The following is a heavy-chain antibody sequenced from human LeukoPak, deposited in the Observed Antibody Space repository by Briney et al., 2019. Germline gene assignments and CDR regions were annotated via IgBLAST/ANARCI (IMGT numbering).Heavy chain of an antibody. CDR3: ARDGYSYDYYYYMDV. Sequence: GGSLRLSCAASGFTFSSYGMRWVRQAPGKGLEWVSAISGSGGSTYYADSVKGRFTISRDNSKNTLYLQMNSLRAEDTAVYYCARDGYSYDYYYYMDVWGKGTTVTVSS. D-gene: IGHD5-18*01. CDR2: ISGSGGST. CDR1: GFTFSSYG. J-gene: IGHJ6*03. V-gene: IGHV3-23*01.